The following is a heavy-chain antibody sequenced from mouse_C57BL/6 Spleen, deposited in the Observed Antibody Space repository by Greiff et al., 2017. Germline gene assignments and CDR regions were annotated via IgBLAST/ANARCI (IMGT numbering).Heavy chain of an antibody. Sequence: EVMLVESGGGLVKPGGSLKLSCAASGFTFSDYGMHWVRQAPEKGLEWVAYISSGSSTIYYADTVKGRFTISRDTATNTLFLQMTSLRSEDTAMYYCAREWDPYYYAMDYWGQGTSVTVSS. J-gene: IGHJ4*01. CDR3: AREWDPYYYAMDY. CDR2: ISSGSSTI. D-gene: IGHD4-1*01. V-gene: IGHV5-17*01. CDR1: GFTFSDYG.